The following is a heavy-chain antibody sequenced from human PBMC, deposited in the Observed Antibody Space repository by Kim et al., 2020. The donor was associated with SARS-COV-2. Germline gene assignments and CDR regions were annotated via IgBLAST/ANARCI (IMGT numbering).Heavy chain of an antibody. Sequence: GGSLRLSCAASGFTFSDSAMHWVRQASGKGLEWVGRIRSKANGFATAYAASVQGRFTISRDDSKNTAYLQMNSLKTEDAAVYYCARVPGTTLAFWVAVD. CDR1: GFTFSDSA. J-gene: IGHJ3*02. V-gene: IGHV3-73*01. CDR2: IRSKANGFAT. D-gene: IGHD1-1*01. CDR3: ARVPGTTLAFWVAVD.